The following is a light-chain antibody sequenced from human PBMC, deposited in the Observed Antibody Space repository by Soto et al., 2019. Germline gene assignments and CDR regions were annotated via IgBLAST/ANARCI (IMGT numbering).Light chain of an antibody. J-gene: IGKJ1*01. Sequence: VLTQSPGTLSLSPGERATLSCRASQSVSSSFLAWYQQKPGQAPRLLIYGASSRATGIPDRFSGSGSGTDFTLTISRLEPEDFAVYYCQQYGSSTTWTFGQGTKVDI. CDR2: GAS. CDR3: QQYGSSTTWT. V-gene: IGKV3-20*01. CDR1: QSVSSSF.